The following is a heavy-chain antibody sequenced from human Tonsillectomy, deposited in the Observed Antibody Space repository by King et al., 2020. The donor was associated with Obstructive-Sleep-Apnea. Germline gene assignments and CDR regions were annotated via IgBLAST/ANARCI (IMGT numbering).Heavy chain of an antibody. CDR3: ARGRSSGYDREDY. CDR1: GYTFSNYY. J-gene: IGHJ4*02. CDR2: INPSGGTT. D-gene: IGHD5-12*01. Sequence: HVQLVESGTEVKTPGASVKVSCKASGYTFSNYYIHWVRQAPGQGLEWIGMINPSGGTTTYPQKFQGRVTMTRDTSTNTVYMELSSLRSEDTAVYYCARGRSSGYDREDYWGQGTLVTVSS. V-gene: IGHV1-46*01.